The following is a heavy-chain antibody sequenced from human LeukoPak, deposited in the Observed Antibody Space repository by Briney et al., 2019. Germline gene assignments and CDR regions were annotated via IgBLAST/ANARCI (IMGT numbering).Heavy chain of an antibody. D-gene: IGHD6-19*01. CDR2: IIPIFGTA. V-gene: IGHV1-69*13. CDR3: ARSQYSSGWYPHFDY. J-gene: IGHJ4*02. CDR1: GGTFSSYA. Sequence: SVKVSCKASGGTFSSYAISWVRQAPGQGLEWMGGIIPIFGTANYAQKFQGRVTITADESTSTAYMELSSLRSEDTAVYYCARSQYSSGWYPHFDYWGQGTLVTLSS.